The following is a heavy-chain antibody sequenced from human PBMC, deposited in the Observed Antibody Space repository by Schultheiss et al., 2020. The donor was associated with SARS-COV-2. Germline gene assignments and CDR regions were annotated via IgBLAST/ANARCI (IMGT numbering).Heavy chain of an antibody. D-gene: IGHD5-12*01. Sequence: ASVKVSCKASGYTFTSYDINWVRQATGQGLEWMGWMNPNSGNTNYAQKLQGRVTMTTDTSTSTAYMELRSLRSDDTAVYYCARDHPLGRLRLYDYWGQGTLVTVSS. V-gene: IGHV1-18*01. J-gene: IGHJ4*02. CDR3: ARDHPLGRLRLYDY. CDR1: GYTFTSYD. CDR2: MNPNSGNT.